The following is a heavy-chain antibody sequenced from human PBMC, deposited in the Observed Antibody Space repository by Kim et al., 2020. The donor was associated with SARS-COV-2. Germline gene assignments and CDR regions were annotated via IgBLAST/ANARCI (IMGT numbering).Heavy chain of an antibody. D-gene: IGHD6-13*01. CDR3: AKDGDSSSWYVPYYYYYYGMDV. V-gene: IGHV3-30*18. Sequence: GGSLRLSCAASGFTFSSYGMHWVRQAPGKGLEWVAVISYDGSNKYYADSVKGRFTISRDNSKNTLYLQMNSLRAEDTAVYYCAKDGDSSSWYVPYYYYYYGMDVWGQGTTVTVSS. CDR1: GFTFSSYG. CDR2: ISYDGSNK. J-gene: IGHJ6*02.